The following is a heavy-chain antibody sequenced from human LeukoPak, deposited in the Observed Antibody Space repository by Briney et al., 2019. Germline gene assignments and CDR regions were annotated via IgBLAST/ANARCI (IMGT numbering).Heavy chain of an antibody. D-gene: IGHD2-2*01. CDR1: GYTFTSYG. J-gene: IGHJ4*02. Sequence: ASVKVSCKASGYTFTSYGISWVRQAPGQGLEWMGWISAYNGNTNYAQKLQGRVTMTTDTSTSTIYMELRSLRSDDTAVYYCARRGQGEYTSSNYFDYWGQGTLVTVSS. V-gene: IGHV1-18*01. CDR3: ARRGQGEYTSSNYFDY. CDR2: ISAYNGNT.